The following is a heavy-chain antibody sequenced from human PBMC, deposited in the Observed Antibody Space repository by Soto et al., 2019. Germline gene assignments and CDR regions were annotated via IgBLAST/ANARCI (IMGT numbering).Heavy chain of an antibody. J-gene: IGHJ6*02. CDR3: ASGRYFDWLSGYYGMDV. CDR1: GYTFTSYY. CDR2: IIPIFGTA. D-gene: IGHD3-9*01. Sequence: SVKVSCKASGYTFTSYYMHWVRQAPGQGLEWMGGIIPIFGTANYAQKFQGRVTITADESTSTAYMELSSLRSEDTAVYYCASGRYFDWLSGYYGMDVWGQGTTVTVSS. V-gene: IGHV1-69*13.